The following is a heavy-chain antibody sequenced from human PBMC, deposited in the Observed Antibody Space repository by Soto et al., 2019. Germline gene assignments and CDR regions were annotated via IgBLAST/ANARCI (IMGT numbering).Heavy chain of an antibody. CDR2: IWYDGSNK. CDR3: ARSHRGYDSSGYHDY. D-gene: IGHD3-22*01. Sequence: QPGGSLRLSCAASGFTFSSYGMHWVRQAPGKGLEWVSVIWYDGSNKYYADSVKGRFTISRDNSKNTLYLQMNSLRAEDTAVYHCARSHRGYDSSGYHDYWGQGTLVTASS. J-gene: IGHJ4*02. CDR1: GFTFSSYG. V-gene: IGHV3-33*01.